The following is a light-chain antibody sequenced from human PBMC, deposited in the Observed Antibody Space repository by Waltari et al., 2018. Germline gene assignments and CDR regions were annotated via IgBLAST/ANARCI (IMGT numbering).Light chain of an antibody. V-gene: IGKV1-39*01. Sequence: DIQMTQSPSSLSASVGDRVTMTCRASQTITKYVNWYHQNPGKAPKLLIDTTSILQSGVPSRFSGSGSGTDFILTISSLQPEDCAIYFCQQSYNSPPTFGPGTKVEIK. CDR1: QTITKY. J-gene: IGKJ3*01. CDR3: QQSYNSPPT. CDR2: TTS.